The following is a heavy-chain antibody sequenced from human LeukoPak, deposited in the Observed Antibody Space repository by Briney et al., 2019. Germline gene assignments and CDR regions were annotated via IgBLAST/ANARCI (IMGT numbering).Heavy chain of an antibody. D-gene: IGHD3-10*01. J-gene: IGHJ4*02. CDR3: ARSGNVYYYGSGSLPDY. CDR1: GGTFSSYA. Sequence: ASVKVSCKASGGTFSSYAISWVRQAPGQGLEWMGGIIPIFGTANYAQKFQGRVTITADESTSTAYMELSSLRSEDTAVYHCARSGNVYYYGSGSLPDYWGQGTLVTVS. V-gene: IGHV1-69*13. CDR2: IIPIFGTA.